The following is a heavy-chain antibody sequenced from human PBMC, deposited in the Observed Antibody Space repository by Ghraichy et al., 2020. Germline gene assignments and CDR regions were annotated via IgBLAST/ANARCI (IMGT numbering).Heavy chain of an antibody. CDR3: ATTLQLPDSPLYYGMDV. CDR1: GYTFTAYY. V-gene: IGHV1-2*02. Sequence: ASVKVSCKASGYTFTAYYMHWVRQAPGQGLEWMGWINPNSGDTNYAQKFQGRVTMTRDTSINTAYMELSRLKSDDTAVYYCATTLQLPDSPLYYGMDVWGQGTTVTVSS. D-gene: IGHD2-2*01. J-gene: IGHJ6*02. CDR2: INPNSGDT.